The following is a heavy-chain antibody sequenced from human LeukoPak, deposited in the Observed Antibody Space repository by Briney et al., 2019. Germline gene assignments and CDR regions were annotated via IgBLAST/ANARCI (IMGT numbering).Heavy chain of an antibody. V-gene: IGHV3-33*01. CDR2: IWYDGSNK. J-gene: IGHJ4*02. CDR3: ARDSFHDYGDHYFDY. Sequence: GGSLRLSCAASGFTFSSYGMHWVRQAPGKGLERVAVIWYDGSNKYYADSVKGRFTISRDNSKNTLYLQMNSLRAEDTAVYYCARDSFHDYGDHYFDYWGQGTLVTVSS. D-gene: IGHD4-17*01. CDR1: GFTFSSYG.